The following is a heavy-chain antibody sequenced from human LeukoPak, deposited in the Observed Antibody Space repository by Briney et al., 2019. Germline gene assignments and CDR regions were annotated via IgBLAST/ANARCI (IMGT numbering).Heavy chain of an antibody. J-gene: IGHJ4*02. Sequence: SETLSLTCAVSGGSISSGGYSWSWIRQPPGKGLEWIGYIYHSGSTYYNPSLKSRVTISVDRSKNQFSLKLSSVTAADTAVYYCARASLWYGRFDYWGQGTPVTVSS. V-gene: IGHV4-30-2*01. CDR2: IYHSGST. D-gene: IGHD6-13*01. CDR3: ARASLWYGRFDY. CDR1: GGSISSGGYS.